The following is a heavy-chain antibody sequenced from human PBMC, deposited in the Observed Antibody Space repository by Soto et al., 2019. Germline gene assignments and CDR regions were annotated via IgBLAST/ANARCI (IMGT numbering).Heavy chain of an antibody. V-gene: IGHV3-7*04. CDR1: GFSFSRYW. CDR2: INQDGSEK. CDR3: ARGYSSSPLFEDYFDY. Sequence: EVQLVESGGGLVQPGGSLRLSCAASGFSFSRYWLTWVRQAPGKGLEWVANINQDGSEKYYVDSVKGRFAISRDNAKNSLYLQMNSLRADDTAVYYCARGYSSSPLFEDYFDYWGQGTLVTVSS. D-gene: IGHD6-13*01. J-gene: IGHJ4*02.